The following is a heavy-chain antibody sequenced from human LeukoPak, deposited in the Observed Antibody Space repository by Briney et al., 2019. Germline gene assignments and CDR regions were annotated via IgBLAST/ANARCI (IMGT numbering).Heavy chain of an antibody. V-gene: IGHV5-51*01. D-gene: IGHD2-15*01. CDR3: ARQEYCSGGSCYTWFDP. CDR1: GYSINNYW. Sequence: GESLKISCKGSGYSINNYWIGWVRQMPGKGLEWMGIIYPADSDIRYSPSFQGQVTISADKSISTAYLQWSSLKASDTAMYYCARQEYCSGGSCYTWFDPWGQGALVTVSS. CDR2: IYPADSDI. J-gene: IGHJ5*02.